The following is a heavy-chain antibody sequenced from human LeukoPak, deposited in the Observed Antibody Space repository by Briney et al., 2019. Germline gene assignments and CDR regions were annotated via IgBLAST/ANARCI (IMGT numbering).Heavy chain of an antibody. J-gene: IGHJ4*02. Sequence: GGSLRLSCAASGFTFSSYAISWVRQAPGKGLEWVSAISGSGGSTYYADSVKGRFTISRDNSKNTLYLQMNSLRAEDTAVYYCAKDQGDDYVWGSYRSFDYWGQGTLVTVSS. CDR1: GFTFSSYA. CDR3: AKDQGDDYVWGSYRSFDY. D-gene: IGHD3-16*02. V-gene: IGHV3-23*01. CDR2: ISGSGGST.